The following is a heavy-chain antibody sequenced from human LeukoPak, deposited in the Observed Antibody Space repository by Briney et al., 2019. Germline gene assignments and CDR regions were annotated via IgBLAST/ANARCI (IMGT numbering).Heavy chain of an antibody. Sequence: GGSLRLSCAASGFTFSSYAMHWVRQAPGKGLEWVAVISYDGSNKYYADSVKGRFTISRDNSKNTLYLQMNSLRAEDTAVYYCARVRRIVAMTGAFDIWGQGTMVTVSS. CDR1: GFTFSSYA. V-gene: IGHV3-30-3*01. D-gene: IGHD5-12*01. J-gene: IGHJ3*02. CDR2: ISYDGSNK. CDR3: ARVRRIVAMTGAFDI.